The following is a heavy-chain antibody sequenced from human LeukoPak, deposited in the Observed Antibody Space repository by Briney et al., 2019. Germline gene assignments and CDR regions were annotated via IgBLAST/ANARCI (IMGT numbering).Heavy chain of an antibody. CDR3: ARGWRYCSSTSCYYYYYGMDV. CDR1: GGSISSYY. CDR2: IYYSGST. D-gene: IGHD2-2*01. Sequence: SETLSLTCTVSGGSISSYYWSWIRQPPGKGLEWIGYIYYSGSTNYNPSLKSRVTISVDTSKNQFSLKLSSVTAADTAVYYCARGWRYCSSTSCYYYYYGMDVWGQGTTVTVSS. V-gene: IGHV4-59*12. J-gene: IGHJ6*02.